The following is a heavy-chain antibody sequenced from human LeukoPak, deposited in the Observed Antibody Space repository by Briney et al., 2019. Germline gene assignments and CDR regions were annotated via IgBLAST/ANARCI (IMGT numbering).Heavy chain of an antibody. CDR2: VIPIFGTA. D-gene: IGHD1-1*01. CDR3: ASVVRSGTTNYYYYGMDV. V-gene: IGHV1-69*13. Sequence: ASLRVSCKASGGTFSSYAISWVRQAPGQRLEWRGGVIPIFGTANYAQKFQGRVTITADESTSTAYMELSSLRSEDTAVYYCASVVRSGTTNYYYYGMDVWGKGTTVTVSS. CDR1: GGTFSSYA. J-gene: IGHJ6*04.